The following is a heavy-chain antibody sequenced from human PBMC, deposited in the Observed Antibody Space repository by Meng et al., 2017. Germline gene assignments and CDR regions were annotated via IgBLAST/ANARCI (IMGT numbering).Heavy chain of an antibody. CDR1: GYTFTGYY. D-gene: IGHD5-12*01. Sequence: QVQLGLSGAEVKKPGASVKVSCKASGYTFTGYYMHWVRQAPGQGLEWMGWINPNSGGTNYAQKFQGRVTMTRDTSISTAYMELSRLRSDDTAVYYCAREDSGYVRDFDYWGQGTLVTVSS. J-gene: IGHJ4*02. V-gene: IGHV1-2*02. CDR2: INPNSGGT. CDR3: AREDSGYVRDFDY.